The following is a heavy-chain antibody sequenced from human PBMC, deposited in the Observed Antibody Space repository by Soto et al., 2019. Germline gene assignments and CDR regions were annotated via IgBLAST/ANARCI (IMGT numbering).Heavy chain of an antibody. D-gene: IGHD2-2*01. J-gene: IGHJ4*02. V-gene: IGHV3-33*01. CDR3: ARGIRVVPAAAFFDY. Sequence: GGSLRLSCAASGFTFSSYGMHWVRQAPGKGLEWVAVIWYDGSNKYYADSVKGRFTISRDNSKNTLYLQMNSLRAEDTAVYYCARGIRVVPAAAFFDYWGQGTLVTVSS. CDR2: IWYDGSNK. CDR1: GFTFSSYG.